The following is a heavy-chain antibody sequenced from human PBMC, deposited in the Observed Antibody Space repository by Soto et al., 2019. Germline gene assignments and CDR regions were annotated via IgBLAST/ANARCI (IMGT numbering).Heavy chain of an antibody. CDR3: AKDINPIAAANIDY. Sequence: EVQLVESGGGLVQPGRSLRLSCAASGFTFDDYARHWVRQAPGKGLEWVSGISWNSGSIGYADSVKGRFTISRDNAKNSLYLQMNSLRAEDTALYYCAKDINPIAAANIDYWGQGTLVTVSS. CDR1: GFTFDDYA. D-gene: IGHD6-13*01. J-gene: IGHJ4*02. V-gene: IGHV3-9*01. CDR2: ISWNSGSI.